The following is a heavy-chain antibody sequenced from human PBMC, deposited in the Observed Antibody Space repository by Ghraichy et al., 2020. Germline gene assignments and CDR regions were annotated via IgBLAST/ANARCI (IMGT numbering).Heavy chain of an antibody. CDR2: IKRKTDGATT. D-gene: IGHD6-19*01. CDR3: AKDRGPSGSFDY. CDR1: GFTFSNAW. V-gene: IGHV3-15*01. J-gene: IGHJ4*02. Sequence: GESLNISCAASGFTFSNAWMSWVRQAPGKGLEWVGRIKRKTDGATTEYAASVKGRFTISRDNTKNTLHLQMNSLRAEDTAVYHCAKDRGPSGSFDYWGQGTLVTVSS.